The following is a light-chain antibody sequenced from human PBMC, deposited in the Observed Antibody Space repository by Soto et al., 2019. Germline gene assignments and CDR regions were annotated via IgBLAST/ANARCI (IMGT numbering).Light chain of an antibody. CDR2: GVS. J-gene: IGKJ1*01. Sequence: FTQSAGTLSMHNGERATLSCRARHSIISRYLAWYQHKPGQAPSLLIYGVSNRATGIPERFSGSGSGTDVTLTIIRLQAEDVVVYFCPEDEGRPRTFGHGTKVDIK. CDR3: PEDEGRPRT. V-gene: IGKV3-20*01. CDR1: HSIISRY.